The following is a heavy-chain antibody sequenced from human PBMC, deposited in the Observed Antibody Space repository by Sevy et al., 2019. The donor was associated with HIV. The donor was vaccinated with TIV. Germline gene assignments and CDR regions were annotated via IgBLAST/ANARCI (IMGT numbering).Heavy chain of an antibody. CDR3: ARDGAHSSRYYFDY. D-gene: IGHD6-13*01. CDR2: ISSGGTTI. Sequence: GVSLRLSCAASGFTFSSSEMNWVRQSPGKGLEWLSYISSGGTTIHYADSVKGRFTISRDNAKNSLYLQMNSLGAEDTAVYYCARDGAHSSRYYFDYWGQGTLVTVSS. CDR1: GFTFSSSE. V-gene: IGHV3-48*03. J-gene: IGHJ4*02.